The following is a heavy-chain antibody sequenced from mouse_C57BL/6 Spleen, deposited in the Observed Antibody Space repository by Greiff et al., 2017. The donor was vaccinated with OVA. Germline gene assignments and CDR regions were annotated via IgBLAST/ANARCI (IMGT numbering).Heavy chain of an antibody. CDR3: ARRYDYDDYAMDD. V-gene: IGHV14-2*01. Sequence: EVKLVESGAELVKPGASVKLSCTASGFNIKDYYMPWVKQRTEQGLEWIGRIDPEDGETKYAPKFQGKATITADTSSNTAYLQLSSLTSEDTAVYYCARRYDYDDYAMDDWGQGTSVTVAA. CDR1: GFNIKDYY. J-gene: IGHJ4*01. D-gene: IGHD2-4*01. CDR2: IDPEDGET.